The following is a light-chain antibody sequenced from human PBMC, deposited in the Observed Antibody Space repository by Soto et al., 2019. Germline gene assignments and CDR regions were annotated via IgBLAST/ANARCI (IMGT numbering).Light chain of an antibody. CDR1: QSISSW. J-gene: IGKJ1*01. CDR2: EAS. Sequence: DIQMTQSPSTLSASVVDRFTITFLASQSISSWLVWYQQKPGQVPKLLIYEASSLETGVPSRFSGSGSGTEFTLTISSLQPEDFATYYCQQYKSYSRTFGQGTKV. CDR3: QQYKSYSRT. V-gene: IGKV1-5*03.